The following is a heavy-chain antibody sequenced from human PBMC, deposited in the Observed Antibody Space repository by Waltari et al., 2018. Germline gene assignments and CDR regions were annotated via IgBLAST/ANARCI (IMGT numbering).Heavy chain of an antibody. J-gene: IGHJ1*01. CDR1: GGSISPYS. Sequence: QVQLQESGPGLLKPSETLSLTCTVSGGSISPYSWSWIRQPPGKGLEWIGYIYHSGSTNYNPSLKSRVTILVDTSKSQFFLKLSSVTAADTAVYFCAREAYGGNSIESWGQGTLVTVSS. V-gene: IGHV4-59*01. CDR2: IYHSGST. D-gene: IGHD4-17*01. CDR3: AREAYGGNSIES.